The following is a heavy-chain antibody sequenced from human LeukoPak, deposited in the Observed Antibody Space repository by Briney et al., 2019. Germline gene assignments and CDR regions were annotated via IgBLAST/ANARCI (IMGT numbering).Heavy chain of an antibody. V-gene: IGHV3-30*18. J-gene: IGHJ4*02. CDR1: GFTFWSYG. D-gene: IGHD3-22*01. CDR3: AKDYYDSSGYLFDY. Sequence: GGSLRLSCAASGFTFWSYGMHWVRQAPGKGLEWVAVISYDGSNKYYADSVRGRFTISRDNAKNTLYLQMNSLRAEDTALYYCAKDYYDSSGYLFDYWGQGTLVIVSS. CDR2: ISYDGSNK.